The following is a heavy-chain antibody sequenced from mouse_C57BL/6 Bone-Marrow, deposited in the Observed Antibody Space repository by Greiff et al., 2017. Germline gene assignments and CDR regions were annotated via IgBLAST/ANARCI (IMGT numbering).Heavy chain of an antibody. D-gene: IGHD1-1*01. J-gene: IGHJ2*01. CDR2: IDPETGGT. CDR3: SRRGYYGSREYFDY. CDR1: GYTFTDYE. Sequence: QVQLQQSGAELVRPGASVTLSCKASGYTFTDYEMHWVKQTPVHGLEWIGAIDPETGGTAYNQKFKGKAILTADRSSSTAYMELRSLPSEDAAVYCWSRRGYYGSREYFDYWGQGTTLTVSS. V-gene: IGHV1-15*01.